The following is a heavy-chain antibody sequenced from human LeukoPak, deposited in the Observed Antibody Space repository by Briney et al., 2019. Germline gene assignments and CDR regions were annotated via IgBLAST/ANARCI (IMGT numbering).Heavy chain of an antibody. CDR2: IYHSGYT. J-gene: IGHJ4*02. CDR1: GGSINSSSYY. D-gene: IGHD3-10*01. V-gene: IGHV4-39*01. CDR3: ARSSMFRGVTVDY. Sequence: KPSETLSLTCTVSGGSINSSSYYWGWIRQPPGQALEWIGSIYHSGYTYYNPSLKSRVTISVDTSKSQFSLKLSSVTAADTAVHYCARSSMFRGVTVDYWGQGTLVTVSS.